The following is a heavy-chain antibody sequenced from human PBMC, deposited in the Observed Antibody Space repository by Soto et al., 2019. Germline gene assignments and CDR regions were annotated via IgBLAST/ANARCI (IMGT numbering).Heavy chain of an antibody. CDR1: GGTFSSYA. CDR2: IIPIFGTA. J-gene: IGHJ6*02. Sequence: GASVKVSCKASGGTFSSYAISWVLQAPGQGLEWMGGIIPIFGTANYVQKFRGRVTITADESTSTAYMELSSLRSEDTAVYYCARASWIQLWGYYYYGMDVWGQGTTVTVSS. V-gene: IGHV1-69*13. D-gene: IGHD5-18*01. CDR3: ARASWIQLWGYYYYGMDV.